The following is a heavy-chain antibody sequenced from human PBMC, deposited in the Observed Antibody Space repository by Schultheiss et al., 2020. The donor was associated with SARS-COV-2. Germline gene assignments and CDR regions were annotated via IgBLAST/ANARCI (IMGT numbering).Heavy chain of an antibody. CDR1: GGSISSYY. V-gene: IGHV4-59*05. CDR2: IYYSGST. Sequence: SETLSLTCTVSGGSISSYYWSWIRQPPGKGLEWIGSIYYSGSTYYNPSLKSRVTISVDTSKNQFSLKLSSVTAADTAVYYCARATYYYDSSGYSPGGYYFDYWGQGTLVTVSS. J-gene: IGHJ4*02. CDR3: ARATYYYDSSGYSPGGYYFDY. D-gene: IGHD3-22*01.